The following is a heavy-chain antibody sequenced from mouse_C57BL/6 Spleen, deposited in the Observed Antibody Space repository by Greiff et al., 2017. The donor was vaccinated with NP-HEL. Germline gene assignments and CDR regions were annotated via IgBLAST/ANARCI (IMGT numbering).Heavy chain of an antibody. V-gene: IGHV1-76*01. Sequence: QVHVKQSGAELVRPGASVKLSCKASGYTFTDYYINWVKQRPGQGLEWIARIYPGSGNTYYNEKFKGKATLTAEKSSSTAYMQLSSLTSEDSAVYFCARGNREYFDYWGQGTTLTVSS. CDR2: IYPGSGNT. CDR1: GYTFTDYY. CDR3: ARGNREYFDY. J-gene: IGHJ2*01.